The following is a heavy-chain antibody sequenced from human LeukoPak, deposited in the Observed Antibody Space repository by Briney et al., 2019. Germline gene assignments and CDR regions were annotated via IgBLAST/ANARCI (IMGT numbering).Heavy chain of an antibody. Sequence: GGSLRLSCVASGFTVSSNHMSWVRQASGKGLEWVALIYSGGGIYYADSVKGRFTISRDNSKNTLYLQMNSLRAEDTAVYYCAKGRGGDRKYYFDYWGQGTLVTVSS. J-gene: IGHJ4*02. CDR1: GFTVSSNH. CDR2: IYSGGGI. V-gene: IGHV3-66*02. CDR3: AKGRGGDRKYYFDY. D-gene: IGHD2-21*02.